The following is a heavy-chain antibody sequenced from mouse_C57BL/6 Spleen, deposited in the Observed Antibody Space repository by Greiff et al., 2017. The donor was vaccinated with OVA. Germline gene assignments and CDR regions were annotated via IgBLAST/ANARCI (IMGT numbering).Heavy chain of an antibody. Sequence: QVQLQQSGAELVRPGTSVKMSCKASGYTFTNYWIGWAKQRPGHGLEWIGDIYPGGGYTNYNEKFKGKATLTADKSSSTAYMQFSSLTSEDSAIYYCARRGVYYYGSREYDYFDYWGQGTTLTVSS. V-gene: IGHV1-63*01. CDR1: GYTFTNYW. D-gene: IGHD1-1*01. CDR2: IYPGGGYT. J-gene: IGHJ2*01. CDR3: ARRGVYYYGSREYDYFDY.